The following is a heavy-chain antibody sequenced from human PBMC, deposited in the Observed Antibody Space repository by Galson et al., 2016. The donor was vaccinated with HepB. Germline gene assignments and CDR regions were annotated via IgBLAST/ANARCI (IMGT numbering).Heavy chain of an antibody. V-gene: IGHV3-23*01. J-gene: IGHJ6*02. CDR3: AKEGIREDLMEAEITFLDV. CDR1: GFNFRSFD. D-gene: IGHD2-15*01. Sequence: SLRLSCAASGFNFRSFDMSWVRQAPGRGLQWVSGIGGSGGKTYYTDSVKGRFIMSRDNSNNTLYLLMNNLRVEDTAIYYCAKEGIREDLMEAEITFLDVWGQGTPVTVSS. CDR2: IGGSGGKT.